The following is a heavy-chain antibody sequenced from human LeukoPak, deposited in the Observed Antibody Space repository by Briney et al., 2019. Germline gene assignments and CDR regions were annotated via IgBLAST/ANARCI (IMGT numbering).Heavy chain of an antibody. V-gene: IGHV4-39*07. CDR1: GGSISSSSYY. CDR3: ARLRVCGGDCPDAFDI. CDR2: IYYSGST. J-gene: IGHJ3*02. Sequence: KSSETLSLTCTVSGGSISSSSYYWGWIRQPPGKGLEWIGSIYYSGSTYYNPSLKSRVTISVDTSKNQFSLKLSSVTAADTAVYYCARLRVCGGDCPDAFDIWGQGTMVTVSS. D-gene: IGHD2-21*02.